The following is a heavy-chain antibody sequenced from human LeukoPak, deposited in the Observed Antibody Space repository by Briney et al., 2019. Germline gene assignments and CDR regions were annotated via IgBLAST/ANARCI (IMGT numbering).Heavy chain of an antibody. J-gene: IGHJ6*02. CDR3: VRGDGGTRLDV. V-gene: IGHV3-74*01. CDR2: INRDVSTT. D-gene: IGHD2-15*01. CDR1: GFTFSSHW. Sequence: HPVGSLRLSCTPSGFTFSSHWIHWVRRAPGKGLVWVSRINRDVSTTTYADSVRGRFTISRDNAKNTVYLQMNSLRDEDTAVYYCVRGDGGTRLDVWGQGTTVTVSS.